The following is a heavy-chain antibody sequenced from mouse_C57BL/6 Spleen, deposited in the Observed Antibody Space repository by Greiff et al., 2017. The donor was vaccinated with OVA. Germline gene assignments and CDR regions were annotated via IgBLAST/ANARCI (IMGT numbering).Heavy chain of an antibody. Sequence: VKLVESGPGLVAPSQSLSITCTVSGFSLTSYAISWVRQPPGKGLEWLGVIWTGGGTNYNSALKSRLSISKDNSKSQVFLKMNSLQTDDTARYYCARLGVTTVPYAMDYWGQGTSVTVSS. J-gene: IGHJ4*01. V-gene: IGHV2-9-1*01. CDR1: GFSLTSYA. CDR2: IWTGGGT. CDR3: ARLGVTTVPYAMDY. D-gene: IGHD2-5*01.